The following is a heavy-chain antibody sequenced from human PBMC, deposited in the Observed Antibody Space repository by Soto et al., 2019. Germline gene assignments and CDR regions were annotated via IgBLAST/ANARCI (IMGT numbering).Heavy chain of an antibody. V-gene: IGHV4-31*02. CDR1: GGSISSGGYY. D-gene: IGHD2-21*02. Sequence: PSETLSLTCTVSGGSISSGGYYWSWIRQHPGKGLEWIGYIYYSGSTYYNPSLKSRVTISVDTSKNQFSLKLSSVTAADTAVYYCARRDYCGGDCYRWAGAFDIWGQGTMVTVSS. J-gene: IGHJ3*02. CDR2: IYYSGST. CDR3: ARRDYCGGDCYRWAGAFDI.